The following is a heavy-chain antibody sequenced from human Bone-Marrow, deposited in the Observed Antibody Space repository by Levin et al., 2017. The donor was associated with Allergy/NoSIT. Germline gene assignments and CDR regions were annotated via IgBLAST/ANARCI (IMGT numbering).Heavy chain of an antibody. V-gene: IGHV3-30*18. CDR3: AKAQSTFCSGGTCYSTNFAY. D-gene: IGHD2-15*01. CDR1: GITLNIYG. Sequence: LSLTCAASGITLNIYGMHWVRPAPGKGLEWVAIISYDGNKQYYADSVKGRFTISRDNSKSTLYMQMNGLRAEDTAVYYCAKAQSTFCSGGTCYSTNFAYWGQGTPVTVSS. CDR2: ISYDGNKQ. J-gene: IGHJ4*02.